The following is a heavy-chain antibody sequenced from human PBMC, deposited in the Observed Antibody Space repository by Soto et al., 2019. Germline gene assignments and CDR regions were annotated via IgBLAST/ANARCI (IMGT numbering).Heavy chain of an antibody. CDR2: ISYDGSNK. CDR3: AKDQGEGRYYYYYYGMDV. CDR1: GFTFSSYG. J-gene: IGHJ6*02. Sequence: QVQLVESGGGVVQPGRSLRLSCAASGFTFSSYGMHWVRQAPGKGLEWVAVISYDGSNKYYADSVKGRFTISRDNSKNTLYLQRNSLRAEDTAVYYCAKDQGEGRYYYYYYGMDVWGQGTTVTVSS. V-gene: IGHV3-30*18. D-gene: IGHD3-16*01.